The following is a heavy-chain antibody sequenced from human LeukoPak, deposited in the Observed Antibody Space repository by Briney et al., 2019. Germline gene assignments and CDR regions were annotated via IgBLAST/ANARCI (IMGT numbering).Heavy chain of an antibody. CDR2: MNPNSGNT. J-gene: IGHJ4*02. Sequence: ASVKVSCKASGYTFTSCDINWVRQATGQGLEWMGWMNPNSGNTGYAQKFQGRVTMTRNTSISTAYMELSSLRSEDTAVYYCARGETEGYDFWSGYYSVSDPFDYWGQGTLVTVSS. V-gene: IGHV1-8*01. D-gene: IGHD3-3*01. CDR1: GYTFTSCD. CDR3: ARGETEGYDFWSGYYSVSDPFDY.